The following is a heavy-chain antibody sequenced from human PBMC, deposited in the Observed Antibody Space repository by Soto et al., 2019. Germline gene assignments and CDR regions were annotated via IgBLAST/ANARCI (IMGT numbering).Heavy chain of an antibody. CDR2: INPNSGGP. V-gene: IGHV1-2*02. J-gene: IGHJ6*02. CDR3: ARSGVCYYYYGMDV. CDR1: GYTFSSYG. D-gene: IGHD1-26*01. Sequence: GSSVKVSCKTSGYTFSSYGVSWVRQAPGQGLERMGWINPNSGGPNYTKKFQGRVTMTRDTSISTAYIELSRLRSDDTAVYYCARSGVCYYYYGMDVWGQGTTVTVSS.